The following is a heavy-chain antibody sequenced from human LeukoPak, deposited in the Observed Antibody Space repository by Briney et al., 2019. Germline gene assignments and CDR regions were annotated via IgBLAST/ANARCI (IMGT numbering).Heavy chain of an antibody. CDR3: AKDSSSSNYYYGMDV. J-gene: IGHJ6*02. V-gene: IGHV3-23*01. D-gene: IGHD6-13*01. CDR2: ISGSGGST. CDR1: GFTFSSYA. Sequence: GGSPRLSCAASGFTFSSYAMSWVRQAPGKGLEWVSAISGSGGSTYYADSVKGRFTISRDNSRNTLFLQMNSLRAEDTAVYYCAKDSSSSNYYYGMDVWGQWTTVTVSS.